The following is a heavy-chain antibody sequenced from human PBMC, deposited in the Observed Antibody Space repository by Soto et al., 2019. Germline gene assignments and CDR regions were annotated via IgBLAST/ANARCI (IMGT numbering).Heavy chain of an antibody. CDR2: ISSSAGTI. CDR1: GFTFSFYP. J-gene: IGHJ4*02. D-gene: IGHD1-26*01. Sequence: EVLLLESGGGLVQPGGSLRLSCAASGFTFSFYPMSWVRQAPGKGLEWVSGISSSAGTIYYPDPVKGRCTISRDNSKNALYLQMDSLSAEDTGVYYCANWGKSGSYFWGQGTLVTVSS. V-gene: IGHV3-23*01. CDR3: ANWGKSGSYF.